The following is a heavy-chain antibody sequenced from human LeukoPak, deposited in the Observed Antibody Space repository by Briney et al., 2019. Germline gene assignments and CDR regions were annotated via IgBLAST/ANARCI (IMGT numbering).Heavy chain of an antibody. J-gene: IGHJ4*02. D-gene: IGHD5-12*01. Sequence: GGSLRLSCAASGFTFSSYGMHWVRQAPGKGLEWVAVISYDGSNKYYADSVKGGFTISRDNSKNTLYLQMNSLRAEDTAVYYCAKDRVVATAYEFDYWGQGTLVTVSS. CDR1: GFTFSSYG. CDR3: AKDRVVATAYEFDY. CDR2: ISYDGSNK. V-gene: IGHV3-30*18.